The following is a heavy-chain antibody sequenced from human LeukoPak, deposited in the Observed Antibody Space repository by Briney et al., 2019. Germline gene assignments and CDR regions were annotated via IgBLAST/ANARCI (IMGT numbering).Heavy chain of an antibody. V-gene: IGHV4-39*01. J-gene: IGHJ5*02. CDR3: GRGLAFGELRFDT. CDR2: VYNSGTT. Sequence: PSETLSLTCTVSGVSICLSNSCCGWIRPPPGKWLGWVGSVYNSGTTYTNPPLRRRVTTSADTTKKLFSLKRSPMTAADTAVYFCGRGLAFGELRFDTWGQGTQVTVSS. CDR1: GVSICLSNSC. D-gene: IGHD3-10*01.